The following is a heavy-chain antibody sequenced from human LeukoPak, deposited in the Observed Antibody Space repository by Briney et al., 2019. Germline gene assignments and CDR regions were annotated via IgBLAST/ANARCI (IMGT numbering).Heavy chain of an antibody. CDR3: ARDFLHLGG. CDR2: INHDGSNT. Sequence: GGSLRLSCATSGFSFSTFWMHWVRQAPGKGLVWVSRINHDGSNTNYADSVKGRFTISRDNAKNTVYLQMNSLRAEDTAVYYCARDFLHLGGWGQGTMVTVSS. CDR1: GFSFSTFW. D-gene: IGHD3-16*01. J-gene: IGHJ3*01. V-gene: IGHV3-74*01.